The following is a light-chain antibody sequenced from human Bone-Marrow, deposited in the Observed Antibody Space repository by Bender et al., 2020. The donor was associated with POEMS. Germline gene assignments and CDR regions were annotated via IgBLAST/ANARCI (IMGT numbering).Light chain of an antibody. CDR2: YDD. CDR3: SAWEDSLSGWV. V-gene: IGLV1-36*01. CDR1: SSNIGNHG. J-gene: IGLJ3*02. Sequence: QSVVTQPPSLSEAPRQRVTISCSGSSSNIGNHGVNWYQQLPVEAPKLLIYYDDLLTPGVSERFSASKSGTAASLAISELQSGDEGRYYCSAWEDSLSGWVCGGGTKLTVL.